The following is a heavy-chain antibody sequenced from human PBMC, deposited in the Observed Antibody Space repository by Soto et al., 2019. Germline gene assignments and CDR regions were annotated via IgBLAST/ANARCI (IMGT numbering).Heavy chain of an antibody. V-gene: IGHV1-69*06. CDR1: GGTFSSYA. D-gene: IGHD2-2*01. J-gene: IGHJ6*02. CDR3: ARDRVAEIVVVPAAIGAASHPRMKYYYYGMDL. Sequence: QVQLVQSGAEVKKPGSSVKVSCKASGGTFSSYAISWVRQAPGQGLEWMGGIIPIFGTANYAQKFKGRVTITADKSTSTAYMELSSLRSEDTAVYYCARDRVAEIVVVPAAIGAASHPRMKYYYYGMDLWGQGTPVTVSS. CDR2: IIPIFGTA.